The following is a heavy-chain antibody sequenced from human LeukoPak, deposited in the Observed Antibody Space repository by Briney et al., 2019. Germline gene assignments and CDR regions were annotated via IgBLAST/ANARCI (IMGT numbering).Heavy chain of an antibody. CDR3: ARGGYYDSSGPHY. CDR1: GFTFSSYG. J-gene: IGHJ4*02. CDR2: ISSSSSYI. Sequence: GGSLRLSCAASGFTFSSYGMSWVRQAPGKGLEWVSSISSSSSYIYYADSVKGRFTISRDNAKNSLYLQMNSLRAEDTAVYYCARGGYYDSSGPHYWGQGTLVTVSS. D-gene: IGHD3-22*01. V-gene: IGHV3-21*01.